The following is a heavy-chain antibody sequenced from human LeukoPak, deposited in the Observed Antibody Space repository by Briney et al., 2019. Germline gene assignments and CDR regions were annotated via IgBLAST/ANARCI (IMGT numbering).Heavy chain of an antibody. CDR1: GFTFSNAW. Sequence: GGSLRLSCAASGFTFSNAWMNWVRQAPGKGLEWVGRIKSKTDGGTTEYAAPVKGRFTISRDDSKNTLYPQMNSLKTEDTAVYYCTTGATRLLLEYWGQGTLVTVSS. V-gene: IGHV3-15*01. D-gene: IGHD2/OR15-2a*01. CDR3: TTGATRLLLEY. J-gene: IGHJ4*02. CDR2: IKSKTDGGTT.